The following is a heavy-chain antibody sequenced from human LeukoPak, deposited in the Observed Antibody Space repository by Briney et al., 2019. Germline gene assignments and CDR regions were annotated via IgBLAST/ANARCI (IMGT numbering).Heavy chain of an antibody. CDR1: RFTFSSYA. J-gene: IGHJ4*02. Sequence: PGGSLRLSCAASRFTFSSYAMSWVRQAPGKGLEWVSAISTSGGSTYYADSVKGRFTISRDNSKNTLYLQMNSLSAEDTAVYYCAKRASPPYYFDYWGQGTLVTVSS. CDR3: AKRASPPYYFDY. CDR2: ISTSGGST. V-gene: IGHV3-23*01.